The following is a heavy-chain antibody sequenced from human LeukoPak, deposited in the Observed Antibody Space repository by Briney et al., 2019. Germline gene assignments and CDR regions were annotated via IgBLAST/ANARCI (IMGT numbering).Heavy chain of an antibody. V-gene: IGHV3-11*01. CDR3: ARIREVIGTDWFDP. J-gene: IGHJ5*02. D-gene: IGHD5-24*01. CDR1: GFTFSDYY. CDR2: ISSSGSTM. Sequence: GGSLRLSCAASGFTFSDYYMSWIRQAPGKGLEWISYISSSGSTMYYADSVKGRFTISRDNAKNSLYLQMNSLRADDTAVYYCARIREVIGTDWFDPWGQGTLVTVSS.